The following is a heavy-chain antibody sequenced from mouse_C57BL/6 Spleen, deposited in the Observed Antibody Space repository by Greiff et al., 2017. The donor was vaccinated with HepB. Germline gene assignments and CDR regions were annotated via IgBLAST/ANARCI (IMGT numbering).Heavy chain of an antibody. CDR1: GFTFSDYY. J-gene: IGHJ2*01. V-gene: IGHV5-16*01. CDR3: ARDQDWGFDY. D-gene: IGHD4-1*01. Sequence: EVKLVESEGGLVQPGSSMKLSCTASGFTFSDYYMAWVRQVPEKGLEWVANINYDGSSTYYLDSLKSRFIISRDNAKNILYLQMSSLKSEDTATYYCARDQDWGFDYWGQGTTLTVSS. CDR2: INYDGSST.